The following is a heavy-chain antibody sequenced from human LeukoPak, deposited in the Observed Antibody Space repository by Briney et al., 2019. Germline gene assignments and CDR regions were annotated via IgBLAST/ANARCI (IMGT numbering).Heavy chain of an antibody. D-gene: IGHD1-26*01. Sequence: GGSLRLSCAASGFTVSSNYMSWVRQAPGKGLEWVSVIYSGGSTYYADSVKGRFTISRDNSKNMLYLQMNSLRAEDTAVYYCARAWGIVGATGGAFDIWGQGTMVTVSS. CDR1: GFTVSSNY. CDR2: IYSGGST. J-gene: IGHJ3*02. V-gene: IGHV3-53*01. CDR3: ARAWGIVGATGGAFDI.